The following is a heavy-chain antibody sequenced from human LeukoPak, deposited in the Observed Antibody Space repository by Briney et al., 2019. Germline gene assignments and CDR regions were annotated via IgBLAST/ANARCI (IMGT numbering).Heavy chain of an antibody. J-gene: IGHJ6*03. CDR3: ARDPSSPTPWFRGLLSPPHGLAYYYMDV. CDR1: GFTFSSYS. V-gene: IGHV3-21*01. CDR2: ISSSSSYI. D-gene: IGHD3-10*01. Sequence: PGGSLRLSCAASGFTFSSYSMNWVRQAPGKGLEWVSSISSSSSYIYYADSVKGRFTISRDNAKNSLYLQMNSLRAEDTAVYYCARDPSSPTPWFRGLLSPPHGLAYYYMDVWGKGTTVTVSS.